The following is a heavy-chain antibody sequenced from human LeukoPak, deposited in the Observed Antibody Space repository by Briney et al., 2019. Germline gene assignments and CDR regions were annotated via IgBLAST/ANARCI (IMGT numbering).Heavy chain of an antibody. V-gene: IGHV4-30-2*01. CDR3: ARDTTYNSYWYFDL. D-gene: IGHD5-24*01. CDR1: GGSISSGGYS. Sequence: PSETLSLTCGVSGGSISSGGYSWSWIRQPTGKGLEWIGYIYQSGSTYYNPSLKSRVTMSVDRSENQFSLKLTSVTAADTAVYYCARDTTYNSYWYFDLWGRGALVTVSS. CDR2: IYQSGST. J-gene: IGHJ2*01.